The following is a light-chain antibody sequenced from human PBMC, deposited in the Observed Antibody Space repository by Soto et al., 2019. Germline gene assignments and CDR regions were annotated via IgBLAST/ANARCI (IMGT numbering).Light chain of an antibody. CDR1: QSISAW. CDR2: KAS. CDR3: QQYYSHS. J-gene: IGKJ2*01. V-gene: IGKV1-5*03. Sequence: DIQMTQSPSTLSASVGDRVTITCRASQSISAWLAWYQQKPGKAPKLLIYKASSLESGVPSRFSGSGSGTEFTLTISSLQPDDFATYYCQQYYSHSFGQGTKLEIK.